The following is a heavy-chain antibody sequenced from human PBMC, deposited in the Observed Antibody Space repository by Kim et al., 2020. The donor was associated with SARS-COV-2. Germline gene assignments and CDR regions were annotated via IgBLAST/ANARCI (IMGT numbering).Heavy chain of an antibody. CDR2: ISGSGGST. V-gene: IGHV3-23*01. J-gene: IGHJ4*02. CDR3: AKDLRYFDWLLFSGGGGHFDY. Sequence: GGSLRLSCAASGFTFSSYAMSWVRQAPGKGLEWVSAISGSGGSTYYADSVKGRFTISRDNSKNTLYLQMNSLRAEDTAVYYCAKDLRYFDWLLFSGGGGHFDYWGQGTLVTVSS. D-gene: IGHD3-9*01. CDR1: GFTFSSYA.